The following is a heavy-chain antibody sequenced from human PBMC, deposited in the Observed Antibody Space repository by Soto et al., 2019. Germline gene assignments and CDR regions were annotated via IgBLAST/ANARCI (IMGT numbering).Heavy chain of an antibody. CDR1: GFTFSSYA. Sequence: GGSLRLSCAASGFTFSSYAMSWVRQAPGKGLDWVSSISGSVGSTYYADSVKGRFTISRDNSKNTLYLQMNSLRAEDTSVYYCAKEFTMVRGVKGTAFDIWGQGTMVTVSS. V-gene: IGHV3-23*01. CDR2: ISGSVGST. CDR3: AKEFTMVRGVKGTAFDI. D-gene: IGHD3-10*01. J-gene: IGHJ3*02.